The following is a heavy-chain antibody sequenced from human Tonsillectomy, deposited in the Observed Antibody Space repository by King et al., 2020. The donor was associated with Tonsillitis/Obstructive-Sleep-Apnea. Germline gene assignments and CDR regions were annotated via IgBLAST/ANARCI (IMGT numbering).Heavy chain of an antibody. V-gene: IGHV1-3*04. J-gene: IGHJ4*02. CDR2: ISTAKGNT. Sequence: QLVQSGAEVKKPGASVKVSCKASGYTFTGFAIHWVRQAPGQRLEWMAWISTAKGNTKCAQKFQGRVTITRDTSASTAYMELSSLTSEDTAVYYCVRDDGSTWLFDNWGQGTLVTVSS. CDR1: GYTFTGFA. CDR3: VRDDGSTWLFDN. D-gene: IGHD6-13*01.